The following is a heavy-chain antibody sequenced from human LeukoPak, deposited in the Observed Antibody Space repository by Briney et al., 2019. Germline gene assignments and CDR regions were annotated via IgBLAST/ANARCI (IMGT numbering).Heavy chain of an antibody. CDR3: GTEGEYYYDSSGYYYDY. CDR1: GFTFSSYA. J-gene: IGHJ4*02. V-gene: IGHV3-23*01. D-gene: IGHD3-22*01. Sequence: GGSLRLSCAASGFTFSSYAMSWVRQAPGKGLEWVSAISGSGGSTYYADSVKGRFTISRDNSKNTLYLQMNSLRAEDTAVYYCGTEGEYYYDSSGYYYDYWGQGTLVTVSS. CDR2: ISGSGGST.